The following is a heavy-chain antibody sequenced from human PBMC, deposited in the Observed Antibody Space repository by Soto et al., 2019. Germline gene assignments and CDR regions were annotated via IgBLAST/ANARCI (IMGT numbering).Heavy chain of an antibody. CDR1: GFIFSAYA. J-gene: IGHJ4*02. Sequence: EVQLLESGGGLVQPGGSLRLSCTGSGFIFSAYAMSWVRQAPGKGLEWVASISGVGGTTYYADSVKGRFTISRDNSKNTLYLQMNSLGGEDTAIYYCAKDMGYWGQGTLVTVS. D-gene: IGHD3-10*01. V-gene: IGHV3-23*01. CDR3: AKDMGY. CDR2: ISGVGGTT.